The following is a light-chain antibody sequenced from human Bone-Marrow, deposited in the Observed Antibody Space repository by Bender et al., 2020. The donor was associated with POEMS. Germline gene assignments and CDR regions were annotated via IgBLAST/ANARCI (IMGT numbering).Light chain of an antibody. Sequence: QSVLTQPASVSGSPGQSITISCTGSSSDIGYSDYVSWYQQHPDKAPKLMIYDVTSRPSGVSSRFSGSKSGNTASLTISGLQAEDEAEYYCCSYAGSSTWVFGGGTKLTVL. CDR1: SSDIGYSDY. CDR2: DVT. V-gene: IGLV2-14*03. CDR3: CSYAGSSTWV. J-gene: IGLJ3*02.